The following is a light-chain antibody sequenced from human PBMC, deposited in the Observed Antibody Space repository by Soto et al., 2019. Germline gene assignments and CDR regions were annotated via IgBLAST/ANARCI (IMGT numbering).Light chain of an antibody. CDR2: AAS. CDR3: QQDDSFPIT. J-gene: IGKJ5*01. Sequence: DIQMTQSPSSVSASVGDRVTITCRASQSISSWLAWYQQKPGTVPKRLIYAASSLQSGVPSRFSGSGSGTEFPLTITSLQPEDFGTYYWQQDDSFPITFGQGTRLEIK. V-gene: IGKV1-12*01. CDR1: QSISSW.